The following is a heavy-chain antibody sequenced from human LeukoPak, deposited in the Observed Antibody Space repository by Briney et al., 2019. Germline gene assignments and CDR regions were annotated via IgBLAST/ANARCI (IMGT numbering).Heavy chain of an antibody. V-gene: IGHV4-59*08. J-gene: IGHJ4*02. CDR3: ARQGGYIASLAL. CDR2: ISYSGNT. D-gene: IGHD6-13*01. Sequence: PSETLSLTCTVSGGSISSYYWSWVRQPPGKGLEWIGCISYSGNTNYNPSLKSRVTISVDTSKNQFSLRLSSVTAADTAVYYCARQGGYIASLALWGQGTLVTVSS. CDR1: GGSISSYY.